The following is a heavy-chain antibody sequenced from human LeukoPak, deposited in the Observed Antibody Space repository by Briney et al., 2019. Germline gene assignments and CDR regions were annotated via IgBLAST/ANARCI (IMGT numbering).Heavy chain of an antibody. J-gene: IGHJ5*02. CDR1: GDTFTNYA. D-gene: IGHD5/OR15-5a*01. V-gene: IGHV1-69*06. CDR2: IIPLFGTT. CDR3: ARDGAFVYHYKSGLEL. Sequence: ASVNVSCKASGDTFTNYAINWVRQAPGQGLEWMGRIIPLFGTTNYAPTFQGRVTITAATSTTTAYMDLNSLKSGDTATYYCARDGAFVYHYKSGLELWGQGTLVTVSS.